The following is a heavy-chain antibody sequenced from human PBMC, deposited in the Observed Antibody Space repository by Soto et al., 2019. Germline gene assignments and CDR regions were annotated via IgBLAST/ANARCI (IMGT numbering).Heavy chain of an antibody. Sequence: QVQLQESGPGLVKPSQTLSLTCTVSAGSIRSGDYYWTWIRQPPGKGVEWIGYIDHSGTAYYTPSLKSRATISIDTSNNQFSLKMTSVTAADTAVYYCAGELGTFYFDHWGQGTLVTVSS. D-gene: IGHD7-27*01. CDR3: AGELGTFYFDH. CDR1: AGSIRSGDYY. J-gene: IGHJ4*02. V-gene: IGHV4-30-4*01. CDR2: IDHSGTA.